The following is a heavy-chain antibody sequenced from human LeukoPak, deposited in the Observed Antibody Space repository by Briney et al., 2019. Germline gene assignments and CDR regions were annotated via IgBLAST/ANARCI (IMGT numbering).Heavy chain of an antibody. Sequence: GGSLRLSCAASGFTFRKYNMNWVRQAPGKGLEWVSAISSGSSYIYYADSVKGRFTISRDNAKNSLYLQMNSLRAEDTAVYYCARVFASGYDFDIYWGQGTLVTVSS. J-gene: IGHJ4*02. D-gene: IGHD5-12*01. CDR1: GFTFRKYN. CDR3: ARVFASGYDFDIY. CDR2: ISSGSSYI. V-gene: IGHV3-21*01.